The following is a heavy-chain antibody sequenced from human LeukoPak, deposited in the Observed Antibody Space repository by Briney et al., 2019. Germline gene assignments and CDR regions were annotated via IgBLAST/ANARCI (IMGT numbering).Heavy chain of an antibody. CDR2: INPSGGST. V-gene: IGHV1-46*01. CDR1: GYTFTSYY. Sequence: GASVKVSCKASGYTFTSYYMHWVRQAPGQGLEWMGIINPSGGSTSYAQKFQGRVTMTRDMSTSTVYMELSSLRSDDTAVYYCARLGELTGYDYWGQGTLVTVSS. D-gene: IGHD3-16*01. CDR3: ARLGELTGYDY. J-gene: IGHJ4*02.